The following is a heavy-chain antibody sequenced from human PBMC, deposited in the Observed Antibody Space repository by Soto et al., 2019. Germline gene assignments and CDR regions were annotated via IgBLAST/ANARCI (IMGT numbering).Heavy chain of an antibody. J-gene: IGHJ6*02. V-gene: IGHV4-31*03. CDR2: IYYSGST. Sequence: QVQLQESGPGLVKPSQTLSLTCTVSGGSISSGGYYWSWIRQHPGKGLEWIGYIYYSGSTYYNPSLKRRVTISVDTSKNQFSLKLSSVTAADTAVYYCAASCVGCGGFNYYGMDVWSQGTTVTVSS. CDR1: GGSISSGGYY. D-gene: IGHD2-21*01. CDR3: AASCVGCGGFNYYGMDV.